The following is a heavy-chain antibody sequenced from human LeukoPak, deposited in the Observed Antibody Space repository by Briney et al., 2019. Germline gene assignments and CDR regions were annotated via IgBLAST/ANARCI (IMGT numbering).Heavy chain of an antibody. V-gene: IGHV5-51*01. CDR3: AKSSYRGAIAAAGVDY. J-gene: IGHJ4*02. D-gene: IGHD6-13*01. CDR1: GYSFTTNW. Sequence: GESLRISCKASGYSFTTNWIGWVRQMPGQGLEWMGIIFPGDSDTRYSPSFQGQVTFSADKSISTAYLQWRSLKASDTAIYYCAKSSYRGAIAAAGVDYWGQGTLVTVSS. CDR2: IFPGDSDT.